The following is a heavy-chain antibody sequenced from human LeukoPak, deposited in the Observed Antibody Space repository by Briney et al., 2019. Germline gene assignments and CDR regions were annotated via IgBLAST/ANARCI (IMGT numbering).Heavy chain of an antibody. CDR3: ARRKGAAVAVENDY. CDR2: IYYSRST. V-gene: IGHV4-39*01. Sequence: PSETLSLTCTVSGGSISSSSYYWGWIRQPPGKGLEWIGSIYYSRSTYYNPSLKSRVTISVDTSKNQFSLKLNSVTAADTAVYYCARRKGAAVAVENDYWGQGTLVTVSS. D-gene: IGHD6-19*01. J-gene: IGHJ4*02. CDR1: GGSISSSSYY.